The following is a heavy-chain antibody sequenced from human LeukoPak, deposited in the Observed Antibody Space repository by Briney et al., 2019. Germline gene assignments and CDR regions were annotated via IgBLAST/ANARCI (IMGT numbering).Heavy chain of an antibody. CDR1: GFTFSSYA. Sequence: PGRSLRLSCAASGFTFSSYAMHWVRQAPGKGLEWVAVIPNDGSNKYYADSVKGRFTISRDNSKNTLYLQMNSLRAEDTAVYYCARDLYYDYVWGSPDYWGQGTLVTVSS. D-gene: IGHD3-16*01. CDR2: IPNDGSNK. V-gene: IGHV3-30*04. CDR3: ARDLYYDYVWGSPDY. J-gene: IGHJ4*02.